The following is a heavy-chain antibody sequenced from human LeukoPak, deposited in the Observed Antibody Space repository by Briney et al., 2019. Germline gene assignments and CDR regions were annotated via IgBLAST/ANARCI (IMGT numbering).Heavy chain of an antibody. CDR1: GGTFSSYA. CDR2: IIPIFGTA. D-gene: IGHD3-10*01. J-gene: IGHJ4*02. V-gene: IGHV1-69*01. Sequence: GSSVKVSCKASGGTFSSYAISWVRQAPGQGLEWMGGIIPIFGTANYAQKFQGRVTITADESASTAYMELSSLRAEDTALYYCARDRRPVRGVDYWGQGTLVTVSS. CDR3: ARDRRPVRGVDY.